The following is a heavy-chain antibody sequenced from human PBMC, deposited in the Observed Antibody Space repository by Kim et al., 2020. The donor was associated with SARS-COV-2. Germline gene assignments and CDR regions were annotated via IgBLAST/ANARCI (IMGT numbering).Heavy chain of an antibody. Sequence: SVKVSCKASGGTFSSYAISWVRQTPGQGLEWMGGIIPIFGTANYAQKFQGRVTITADESTSTAYMELSSLRSEDTAVYYCAREIFFGGYNWNDTAASLGHYYYYYGMDVWGQGTTVTVSS. CDR3: AREIFFGGYNWNDTAASLGHYYYYYGMDV. D-gene: IGHD1-20*01. CDR1: GGTFSSYA. CDR2: IIPIFGTA. V-gene: IGHV1-69*13. J-gene: IGHJ6*02.